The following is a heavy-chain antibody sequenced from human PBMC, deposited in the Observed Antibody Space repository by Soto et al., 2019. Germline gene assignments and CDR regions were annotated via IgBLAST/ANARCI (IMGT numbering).Heavy chain of an antibody. J-gene: IGHJ6*02. CDR3: ARHNGPLYVGYYYDMDV. Sequence: SETLSLTCAVYGGSFTDYYWNWIRQSPEKGLEWIGEIDHSGYTYYNPSLKSRATISVDTSKNQFSLKLSSVTAADTAVYYCARHNGPLYVGYYYDMDVWGQGTTVTVSS. D-gene: IGHD3-16*01. V-gene: IGHV4-34*01. CDR2: IDHSGYT. CDR1: GGSFTDYY.